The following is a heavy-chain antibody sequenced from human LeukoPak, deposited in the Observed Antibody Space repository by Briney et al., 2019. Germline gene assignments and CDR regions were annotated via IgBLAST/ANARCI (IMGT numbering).Heavy chain of an antibody. CDR3: ARVRGIAAAGLYNWFDP. D-gene: IGHD6-13*01. CDR2: INPNSGGT. J-gene: IGHJ5*02. V-gene: IGHV1-2*02. CDR1: GYTFTGYY. Sequence: ASVKVSCKASGYTFTGYYMHWVRQAPGQGLEWMGWINPNSGGTHYAQKFQGRVTMTRDTSISTAYMELSRLRSDDTAVYYCARVRGIAAAGLYNWFDPWGQGTLVTVSS.